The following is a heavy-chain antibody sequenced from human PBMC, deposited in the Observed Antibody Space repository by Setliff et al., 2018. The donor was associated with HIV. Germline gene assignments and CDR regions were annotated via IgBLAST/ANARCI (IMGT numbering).Heavy chain of an antibody. CDR3: ASQSCCVGTCYSRSFDI. J-gene: IGHJ3*02. CDR1: EYRFTNYW. V-gene: IGHV5-51*01. CDR2: IYPADSDT. Sequence: GESLKISCKGSEYRFTNYWTGWVRQMPGKGLEWLGNIYPADSDTRYSPSFQGQITISADRSMRTVYLQWSSLKASDTAMYYCASQSCCVGTCYSRSFDIWGQGTMVTVSS. D-gene: IGHD2-15*01.